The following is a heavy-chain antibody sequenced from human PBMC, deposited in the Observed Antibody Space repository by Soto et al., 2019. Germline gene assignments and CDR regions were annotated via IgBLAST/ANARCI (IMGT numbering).Heavy chain of an antibody. V-gene: IGHV3-30*18. Sequence: GGSLRLSCAASGFTFSSYDMHWVRQAPGKGLEWVAVISYDGSNKYYADSVKGRFTISRDNSKNTLYLQMNSLRAEDTAVYYCAKDGYCSGGSCYGYFDYWGQGTLVTVSS. CDR2: ISYDGSNK. CDR3: AKDGYCSGGSCYGYFDY. CDR1: GFTFSSYD. J-gene: IGHJ4*02. D-gene: IGHD2-15*01.